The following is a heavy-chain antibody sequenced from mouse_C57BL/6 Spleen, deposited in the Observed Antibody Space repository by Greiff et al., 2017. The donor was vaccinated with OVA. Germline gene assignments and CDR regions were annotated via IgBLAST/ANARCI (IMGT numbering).Heavy chain of an antibody. CDR1: GFTFTSYW. V-gene: IGHV1-69*01. CDR2: LDTSASST. CDR3: ARRANWGYWYFDV. J-gene: IGHJ1*03. Sequence: VQLQQPGAELVMPGASVKLSCKASGFTFTSYWMHWVKQRPGQGLEWIGELDTSASSTNSKQKFKGKSTLTVDKSSSTADMQLSSLTSEDSAVYYCARRANWGYWYFDVWGTGTTVTVSS. D-gene: IGHD4-1*01.